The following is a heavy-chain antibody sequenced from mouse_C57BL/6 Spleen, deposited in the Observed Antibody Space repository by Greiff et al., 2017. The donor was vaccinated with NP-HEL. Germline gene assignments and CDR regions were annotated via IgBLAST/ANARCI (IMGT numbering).Heavy chain of an antibody. CDR3: ARDGGYYDY. CDR1: GYTFTSYW. J-gene: IGHJ2*01. CDR2: IDPSDSYT. D-gene: IGHD2-3*01. V-gene: IGHV1-69*01. Sequence: QVQLQQPGAELVMPGASVKLSCKASGYTFTSYWMHWVKQRPGQGLEWIGEIDPSDSYTNYNQKFKGKSTLTVDKSSSPAYMQLSSLTAEDAAVYYCARDGGYYDYWGQGTTLTVSS.